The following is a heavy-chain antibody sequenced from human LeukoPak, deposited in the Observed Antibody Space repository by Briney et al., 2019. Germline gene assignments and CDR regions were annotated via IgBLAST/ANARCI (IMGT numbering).Heavy chain of an antibody. CDR2: ITSAGGYT. V-gene: IGHV3-21*03. CDR3: ATSGGFVLPNAITGNWYMDV. D-gene: IGHD2-2*01. CDR1: GFSFSDYS. Sequence: GRSLRLSSGASGFSFSDYSMNWVRQAPGKGLAWVASITSAGGYTYYADSVKGRFTISRDNAQNSLFLQMDSLRPEDTAVYFCATSGGFVLPNAITGNWYMDVWGRGTTVTISS. J-gene: IGHJ6*03.